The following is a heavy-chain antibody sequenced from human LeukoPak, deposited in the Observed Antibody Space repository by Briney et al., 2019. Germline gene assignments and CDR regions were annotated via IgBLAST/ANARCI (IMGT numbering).Heavy chain of an antibody. V-gene: IGHV5-51*01. CDR3: ARSDYSSGWYSWFDP. J-gene: IGHJ5*02. D-gene: IGHD6-19*01. CDR1: GYSFTSYW. CDR2: IYPGASDT. Sequence: GESLKISCKGSGYSFTSYWIGWVRQRPGKGLEWMGIIYPGASDTRYSPSFQGQVTISADKSISTAYLQWSSLKASDTAMYYCARSDYSSGWYSWFDPWGQGTLVTVSS.